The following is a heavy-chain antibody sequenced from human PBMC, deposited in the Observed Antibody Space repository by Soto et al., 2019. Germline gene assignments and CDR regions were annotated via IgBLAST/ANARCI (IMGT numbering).Heavy chain of an antibody. CDR1: GGSISSGGYY. CDR3: ARDHYYGSGSYSWFDP. D-gene: IGHD3-10*01. CDR2: IYYSGST. Sequence: PSETLSLTCTVSGGSISSGGYYWSWIRQHPGKGLEWIGYIYYSGSTYYNPSLKSRVTISVDTSKNQFSLKLSSVTAADTAVYYCARDHYYGSGSYSWFDPWGQGTLVTVSS. V-gene: IGHV4-31*03. J-gene: IGHJ5*02.